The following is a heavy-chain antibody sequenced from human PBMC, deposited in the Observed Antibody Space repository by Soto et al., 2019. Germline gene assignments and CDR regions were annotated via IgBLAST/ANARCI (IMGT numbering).Heavy chain of an antibody. CDR3: ARSIAVAGISNYYYYGMDV. CDR1: GFTFSIYA. Sequence: SLRLSCAASGFTFSIYAMHWVHQAPRKGLEWVPFISYDGSNKYYADSVRGRFTISRDNSKNTLYPQMNSLRAEDTAVYYCARSIAVAGISNYYYYGMDVWGQGTTVTVSS. D-gene: IGHD6-19*01. V-gene: IGHV3-30-3*01. CDR2: ISYDGSNK. J-gene: IGHJ6*02.